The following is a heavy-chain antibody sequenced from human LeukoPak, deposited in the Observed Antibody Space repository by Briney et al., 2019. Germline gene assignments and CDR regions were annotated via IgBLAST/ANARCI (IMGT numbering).Heavy chain of an antibody. Sequence: SETLSLTCTVSGGSISSYYWSWIRQPPGKGLEWIGYIYYSGSTNYNPSLKSRVTISVDTSKNQLSLKLSSVTAADTAVYYCARVGREQWLDKYYFDYWGQGTLVTVSS. V-gene: IGHV4-59*01. CDR2: IYYSGST. CDR3: ARVGREQWLDKYYFDY. J-gene: IGHJ4*02. CDR1: GGSISSYY. D-gene: IGHD6-19*01.